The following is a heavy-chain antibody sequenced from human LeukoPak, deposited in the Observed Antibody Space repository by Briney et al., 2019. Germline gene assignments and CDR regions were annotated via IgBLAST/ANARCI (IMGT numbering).Heavy chain of an antibody. Sequence: ASVKVSCKASGYTFTGYYMHWVRQAPGQGLEWMGWINPNSGGTNYAQKFQGRVTMTRDTSISTAYMELSRLRSDDTAVYYCVRVAGYCSGGSCYSDYFDYWGQGTLVTVSS. D-gene: IGHD2-15*01. CDR2: INPNSGGT. CDR1: GYTFTGYY. J-gene: IGHJ4*02. V-gene: IGHV1-2*02. CDR3: VRVAGYCSGGSCYSDYFDY.